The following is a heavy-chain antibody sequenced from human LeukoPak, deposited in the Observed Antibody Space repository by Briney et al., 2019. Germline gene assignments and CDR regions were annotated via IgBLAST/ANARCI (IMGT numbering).Heavy chain of an antibody. V-gene: IGHV4-39*01. J-gene: IGHJ4*02. Sequence: SETLSLTCSVSGDSISSSSSYWGWIRQPPGKGLEWIGSIYYSGSTYYNPSLKSRVTISVDTSKSQFSLKLSSVTAADTAVYYCASAGYTSNWPTGGFDYWGQGTLVTVSS. CDR1: GDSISSSSSY. D-gene: IGHD6-13*01. CDR2: IYYSGST. CDR3: ASAGYTSNWPTGGFDY.